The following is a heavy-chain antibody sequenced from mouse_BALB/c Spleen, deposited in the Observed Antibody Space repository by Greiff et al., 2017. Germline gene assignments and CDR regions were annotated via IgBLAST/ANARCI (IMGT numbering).Heavy chain of an antibody. Sequence: EVKLMESGGGLVQPGGSLKLSCAASGFTFSSYGMSWVRQTPDKRLELVATINSNGGSTYYPDSVKGRFTISRDNAKNTLYLQMSSLKSEDTAMYYCARDHPFYWGQGTSVTVSS. CDR2: INSNGGST. V-gene: IGHV5-6-3*01. CDR1: GFTFSSYG. CDR3: ARDHPFY. J-gene: IGHJ4*01.